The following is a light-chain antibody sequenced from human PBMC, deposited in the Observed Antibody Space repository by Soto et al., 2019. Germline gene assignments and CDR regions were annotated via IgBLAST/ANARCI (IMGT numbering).Light chain of an antibody. CDR2: DAS. J-gene: IGKJ1*01. Sequence: DIPMTQSPSSLSASVGDRVTITCRASESISSYLAWYQQKPGKAPKLLIYDASSLESGVPSHFSGSGSGSEFTLTISSLQPDDFATYYCQQCATYPWTFGQGTKVEV. CDR1: ESISSY. V-gene: IGKV1-5*01. CDR3: QQCATYPWT.